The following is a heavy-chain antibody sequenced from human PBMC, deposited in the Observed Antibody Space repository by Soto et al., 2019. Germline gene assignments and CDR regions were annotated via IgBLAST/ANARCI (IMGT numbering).Heavy chain of an antibody. CDR1: RFTFSSYA. D-gene: IGHD2-15*01. CDR2: ISGSGGST. Sequence: EVQLLESGGGLVQPGGSLRLSCAASRFTFSSYAMCWVRQAPGKGLELVSSISGSGGSTYYADSVKGRFTISRDNSKNTLYLQMNSLRAEDTAVYYCAKVAGYCSGGSCYSYYFDYWGQGTLVTVSS. CDR3: AKVAGYCSGGSCYSYYFDY. J-gene: IGHJ4*02. V-gene: IGHV3-23*01.